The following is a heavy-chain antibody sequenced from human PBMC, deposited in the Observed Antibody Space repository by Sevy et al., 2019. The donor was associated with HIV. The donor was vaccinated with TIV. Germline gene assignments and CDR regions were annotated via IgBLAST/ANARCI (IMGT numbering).Heavy chain of an antibody. D-gene: IGHD3-3*01. V-gene: IGHV1-2*02. Sequence: ASVKVSCKASGYTFTGYYMHWVRQAPRQGLEWMGWINPNSGGTNYAQKFQGRVTMTRDTSISTAYMELSRLRSDDTAVYYCARGYDFWSGYYEVYYGMDVWGQGTTVTVSS. CDR1: GYTFTGYY. CDR3: ARGYDFWSGYYEVYYGMDV. J-gene: IGHJ6*02. CDR2: INPNSGGT.